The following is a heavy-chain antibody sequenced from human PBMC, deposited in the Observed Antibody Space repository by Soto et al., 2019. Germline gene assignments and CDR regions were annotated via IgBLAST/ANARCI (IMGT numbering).Heavy chain of an antibody. CDR1: GFTFSSYG. D-gene: IGHD3-22*01. Sequence: VQLVESGGGVVQPGRSLRLSCAASGFTFSSYGMHWVRQAPGKGLEWVAVTWYDGSNKYYADSVKGRFTISRDNSKNTLYLQMNSLRADDTAVYYCARESESGYYCLGYWGQGTLVTVSS. CDR2: TWYDGSNK. V-gene: IGHV3-33*01. CDR3: ARESESGYYCLGY. J-gene: IGHJ4*02.